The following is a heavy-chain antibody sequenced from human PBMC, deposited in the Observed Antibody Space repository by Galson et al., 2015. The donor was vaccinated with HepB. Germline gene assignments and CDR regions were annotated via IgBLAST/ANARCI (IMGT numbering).Heavy chain of an antibody. V-gene: IGHV3-66*01. CDR3: AREGYSSSWYFDY. Sequence: SLRLSCAASGFTVSSNYMSWVRQAPGKGLEWVSVIYSGGSTYYADSVKGRFTISRDNSKNTLYLQMNSLRAEDTAVYYCAREGYSSSWYFDYWGQGTLVTVSS. D-gene: IGHD6-13*01. CDR1: GFTVSSNY. J-gene: IGHJ4*02. CDR2: IYSGGST.